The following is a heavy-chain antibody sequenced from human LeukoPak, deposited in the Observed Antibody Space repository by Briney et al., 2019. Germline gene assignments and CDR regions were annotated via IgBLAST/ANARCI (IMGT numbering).Heavy chain of an antibody. J-gene: IGHJ3*02. Sequence: ASVKVSCKTSGYTFTHYVISWVRQAPGQGLEWMGRISPYNGNTKYAQKLRGRVTMTTDTSTSTAYMELRSLRSDDTAVYYCARASTHRYNWKSGQLNDAFDIWGQGTMVTVSS. CDR3: ARASTHRYNWKSGQLNDAFDI. CDR2: ISPYNGNT. V-gene: IGHV1-18*01. D-gene: IGHD1-20*01. CDR1: GYTFTHYV.